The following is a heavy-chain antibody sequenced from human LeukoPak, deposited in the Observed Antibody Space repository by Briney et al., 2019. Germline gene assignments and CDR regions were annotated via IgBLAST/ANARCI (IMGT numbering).Heavy chain of an antibody. CDR1: GFTFSSYW. V-gene: IGHV3-7*01. CDR2: IKKDGSET. Sequence: AGGSVRLSCAASGFTFSSYWMSWVRQAPGKGLEWVANIKKDGSETYYVDSVKGRFTISRDDAKNSVYLQMNSLRAEDTAVYFCARDSAVAAWDYWGQGTLVTVSS. CDR3: ARDSAVAAWDY. D-gene: IGHD6-19*01. J-gene: IGHJ4*02.